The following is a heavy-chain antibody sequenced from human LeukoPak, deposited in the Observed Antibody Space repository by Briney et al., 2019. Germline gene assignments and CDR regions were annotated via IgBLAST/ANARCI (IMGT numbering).Heavy chain of an antibody. D-gene: IGHD4-23*01. J-gene: IGHJ5*02. CDR2: IYHSGST. Sequence: SETLSLTCAVSGGSISSGGYSWSWIRQPPGKGLEWIGYIYHSGSTYYNPSLKSRVTISVDRSKNQFSLKLSSVTAADTAVYYCARGVAVVTAFDPWGQGTLVTVSS. CDR3: ARGVAVVTAFDP. V-gene: IGHV4-30-2*01. CDR1: GGSISSGGYS.